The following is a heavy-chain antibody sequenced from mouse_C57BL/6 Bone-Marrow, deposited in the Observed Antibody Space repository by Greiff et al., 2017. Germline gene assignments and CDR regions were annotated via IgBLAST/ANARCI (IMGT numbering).Heavy chain of an antibody. Sequence: VQLQQSGGDLVKPGGSLKLSCAASGFTFSSYGMSWVRQTPDKRLEWVATISSGGSYTYYPDRVKGRFTISRDNAKKTLYRQMSSLKSKDTSMYYCARHQAWFAYWGQGTLVTVSA. CDR3: ARHQAWFAY. CDR2: ISSGGSYT. J-gene: IGHJ3*01. CDR1: GFTFSSYG. V-gene: IGHV5-6*01.